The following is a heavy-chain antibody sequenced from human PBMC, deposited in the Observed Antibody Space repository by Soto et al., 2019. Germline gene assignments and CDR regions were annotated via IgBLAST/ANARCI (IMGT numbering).Heavy chain of an antibody. V-gene: IGHV4-4*02. CDR2: IFRDGMT. CDR3: VRLVYHRPLNYLYFDY. CDR1: GVSISSGNW. J-gene: IGHJ4*02. D-gene: IGHD6-6*01. Sequence: QVQLQESGPGLVKPSGTVSLTCDVSGVSISSGNWWSWVRQPPGKGLEWIGEIFRDGMTTYYPSLRGRATISADTSKNLFSLRVTSSNAADTAIYYCVRLVYHRPLNYLYFDYWGRGALVTVSS.